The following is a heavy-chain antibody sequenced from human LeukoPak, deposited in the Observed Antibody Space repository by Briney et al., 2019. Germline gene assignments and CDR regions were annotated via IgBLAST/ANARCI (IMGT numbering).Heavy chain of an antibody. Sequence: GGSLRLSCATSGFSFSTYIMNWVRQAPGKGLEWVSAISGSGGSTYYADSVKGRFTISRDNSKNTLYLQMNSLRAEDTAVYYCAKDARPYYYGMDVWGQGTTVTVSS. J-gene: IGHJ6*02. CDR2: ISGSGGST. CDR1: GFSFSTYI. CDR3: AKDARPYYYGMDV. V-gene: IGHV3-23*01.